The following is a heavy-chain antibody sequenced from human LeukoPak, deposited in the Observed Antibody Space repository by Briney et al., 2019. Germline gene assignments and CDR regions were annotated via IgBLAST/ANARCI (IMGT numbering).Heavy chain of an antibody. CDR1: GGSISSYY. Sequence: SETLSLTCIVSGGSISSYYWTWIRQPAGKGLEWIGRIYTSGSTNYNPSLKSRVTMSVDTSKNQFSLKLSSVTAADTAVYYCARGDTNMATDAFDIWGQGTMVTVSS. V-gene: IGHV4-4*07. J-gene: IGHJ3*02. CDR3: ARGDTNMATDAFDI. CDR2: IYTSGST. D-gene: IGHD5-18*01.